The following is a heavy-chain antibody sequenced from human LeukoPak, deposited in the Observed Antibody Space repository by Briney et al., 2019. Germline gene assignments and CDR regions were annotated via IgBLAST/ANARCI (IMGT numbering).Heavy chain of an antibody. V-gene: IGHV1-8*01. CDR2: MNPNSGNT. Sequence: ASVEVSCKASGYTFTNYDINWVRQATGQGLEWMGWMNPNSGNTGYAQKFQGRVTMTRNTSISTAYMELSSLRSEDTAVYYCARGSYSYVRRFDYWGQGTLVTVSS. D-gene: IGHD5-18*01. J-gene: IGHJ4*02. CDR3: ARGSYSYVRRFDY. CDR1: GYTFTNYD.